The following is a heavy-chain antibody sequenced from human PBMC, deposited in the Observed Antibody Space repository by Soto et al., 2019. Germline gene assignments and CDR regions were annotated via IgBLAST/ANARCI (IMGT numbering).Heavy chain of an antibody. CDR1: GFTFSNYG. Sequence: QVQLVESGGGVVQPGRSLRLPCAASGFTFSNYGMHWVRQAPGKGLEWVTVIWHDGSKKDYSDSVKGRFTISRDDFKNTLYLEMNSLRAEDSAIYYCARERSGYGIDYWGQGTLVTVSS. CDR3: ARERSGYGIDY. D-gene: IGHD3-22*01. CDR2: IWHDGSKK. V-gene: IGHV3-33*01. J-gene: IGHJ4*02.